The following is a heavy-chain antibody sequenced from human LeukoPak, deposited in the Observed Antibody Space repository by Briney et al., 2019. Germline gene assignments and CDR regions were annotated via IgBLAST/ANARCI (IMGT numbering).Heavy chain of an antibody. Sequence: GGSLRLSCAASGFTFSNAWMSWVRQAPGKGLEWVGRIKSKTDGGTSDYAAPVKGRFTISRDDSKNTLYLQMSSLKTEDTAVYYCTTDYDILTGSNWFDPWGQGTLVTVSS. V-gene: IGHV3-15*01. CDR2: IKSKTDGGTS. J-gene: IGHJ5*02. D-gene: IGHD3-9*01. CDR3: TTDYDILTGSNWFDP. CDR1: GFTFSNAW.